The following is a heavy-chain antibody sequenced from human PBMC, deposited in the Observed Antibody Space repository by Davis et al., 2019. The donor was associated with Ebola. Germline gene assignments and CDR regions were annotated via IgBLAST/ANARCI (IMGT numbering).Heavy chain of an antibody. CDR3: ARSQWSLTDY. CDR2: ISSDGSST. CDR1: GFTFSDYW. J-gene: IGHJ4*02. V-gene: IGHV3-74*01. Sequence: GESLKISCAASGFTFSDYWMHWVRQVPGKGLVWVSRISSDGSSTIYADSVKGRFTISRDNAKNTLYLQMNSLRAEDTAVYYCARSQWSLTDYWGQGTLVTVSS. D-gene: IGHD6-19*01.